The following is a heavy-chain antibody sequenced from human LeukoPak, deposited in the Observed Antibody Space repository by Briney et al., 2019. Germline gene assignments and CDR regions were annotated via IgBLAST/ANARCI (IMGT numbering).Heavy chain of an antibody. V-gene: IGHV1-8*03. Sequence: ASVKVSCKASGYTFTSYDINWVRQATGQGLEWMGWMNPNSGNTGYAQKFQGRVTITRNTSISTAYMELSSLRSEDTAVYYCARAGYSSRGWFDPWGQGTLVTVSS. CDR2: MNPNSGNT. D-gene: IGHD6-13*01. CDR1: GYTFTSYD. J-gene: IGHJ5*02. CDR3: ARAGYSSRGWFDP.